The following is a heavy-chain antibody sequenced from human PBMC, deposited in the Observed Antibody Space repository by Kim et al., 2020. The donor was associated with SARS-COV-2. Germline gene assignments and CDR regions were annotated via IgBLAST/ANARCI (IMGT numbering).Heavy chain of an antibody. CDR2: ISYDGSNK. CDR1: GFTFSSYG. D-gene: IGHD1-7*01. CDR3: AKDKGRTGTMGNIDY. J-gene: IGHJ4*02. Sequence: GGSLRLSCAASGFTFSSYGMHWVRQAPGKGLEWVAVISYDGSNKYYADSVKGRFTISRDNSKNTLYLQMNSLRAEDTAVYYCAKDKGRTGTMGNIDYWGQGTLVTVSS. V-gene: IGHV3-30*18.